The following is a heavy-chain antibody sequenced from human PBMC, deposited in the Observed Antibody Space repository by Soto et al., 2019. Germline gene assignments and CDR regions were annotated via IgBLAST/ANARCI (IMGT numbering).Heavy chain of an antibody. Sequence: QVQLQESGPGLVKPSQTLSLTCTVSGDSITSGVHYWSWIRQLPGKGLEWIGYIFYSGPTYYNPPLKSQVAISLYTLKNQFSPKLNAVAAAHTAVYYWARCRVMLTFVAPSKERGINSWAPGSLGTVSS. V-gene: IGHV4-31*01. CDR3: ARCRVMLTFVAPSKERGINS. J-gene: IGHJ4*02. CDR1: GDSITSGVHY. D-gene: IGHD3-16*01. CDR2: IFYSGPT.